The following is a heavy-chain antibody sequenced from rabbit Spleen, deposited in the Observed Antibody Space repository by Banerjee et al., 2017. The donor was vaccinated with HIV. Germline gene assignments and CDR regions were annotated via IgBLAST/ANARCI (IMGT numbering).Heavy chain of an antibody. V-gene: IGHV1S45*01. J-gene: IGHJ6*01. CDR1: GFSFSNKAV. Sequence: QEQLVEYGGDLVQPEGSLTLTCKASGFSFSNKAVMCWVRQAPGKGLEWIACIDTSDGDTDYANWPKGRFTISKTSSTTVTLQMTRLTAADTATYFCARDTASSFSSYGMDLWGQGTLVTVS. D-gene: IGHD8-1*01. CDR2: IDTSDGDT. CDR3: ARDTASSFSSYGMDL.